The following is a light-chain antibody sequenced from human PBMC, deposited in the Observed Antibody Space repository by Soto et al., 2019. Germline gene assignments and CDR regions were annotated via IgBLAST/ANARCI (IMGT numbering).Light chain of an antibody. J-gene: IGLJ3*02. Sequence: QSALTQPRSVSGSPGQSVTISCTGVSSDVGGSDYVSWYQQYPGKAPKVMIYDVSRRPSGVPDRFSGSKSGNTASLTISGLQAEDEADYYCCSYAGRYTWVFGGGTKLTVL. V-gene: IGLV2-11*01. CDR2: DVS. CDR1: SSDVGGSDY. CDR3: CSYAGRYTWV.